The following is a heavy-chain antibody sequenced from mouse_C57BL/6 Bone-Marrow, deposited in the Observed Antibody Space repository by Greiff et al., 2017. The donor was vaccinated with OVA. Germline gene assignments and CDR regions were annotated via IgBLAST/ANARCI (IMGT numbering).Heavy chain of an antibody. J-gene: IGHJ4*01. D-gene: IGHD1-1*01. CDR2: INYDGSST. CDR3: ARSDYYGSSPYYAMDY. V-gene: IGHV5-16*01. Sequence: EVQLVESEGGLVQPGSSMKLSCTASGFTFSDYYMAWVRQVPEKGLEWVANINYDGSSTYYLDSLKSRFIISRDNAKNILYLQMSSLKSEDTATYYCARSDYYGSSPYYAMDYWGQGTSVTVSS. CDR1: GFTFSDYY.